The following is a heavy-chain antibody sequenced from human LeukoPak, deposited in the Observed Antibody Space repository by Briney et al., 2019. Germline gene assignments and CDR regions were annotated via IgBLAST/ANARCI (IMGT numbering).Heavy chain of an antibody. V-gene: IGHV3-21*01. CDR1: GFTFSSYS. Sequence: GGSLRLSCAASGFTFSSYSMNWVRQAPGKGLEWVSSISSSSSYIYYADSVKGRFTISRDNAKNSLYLQMHSLTAEDTAVYYCAREQWFRWEYWGQGILVTVSS. CDR2: ISSSSSYI. CDR3: AREQWFRWEY. D-gene: IGHD3-22*01. J-gene: IGHJ4*02.